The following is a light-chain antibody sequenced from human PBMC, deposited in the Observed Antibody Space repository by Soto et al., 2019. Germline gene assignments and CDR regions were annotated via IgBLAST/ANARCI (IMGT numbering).Light chain of an antibody. CDR3: SSFTTSRAYV. CDR2: EVT. CDR1: SSDVGAYNY. J-gene: IGLJ1*01. Sequence: ALTQPASVSGSPGQSITISCTGTSSDVGAYNYVSWYQQQSGKAPKLIIHEVTNRPSGVSNRFSGSKSGNTASLTISGLQAEDEADYYCSSFTTSRAYVFGIGTKVTVL. V-gene: IGLV2-14*01.